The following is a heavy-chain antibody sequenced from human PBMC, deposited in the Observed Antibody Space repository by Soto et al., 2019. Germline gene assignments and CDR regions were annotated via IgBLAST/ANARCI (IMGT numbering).Heavy chain of an antibody. CDR1: GFTFNNYA. CDR2: ISANGQGI. D-gene: IGHD3-10*01. Sequence: GSLRLSCAASGFTFNNYAMRWVRQAPGKGLEWVSAISANGQGIYYADSVKGRFIISRDNSKNTVFLHMDSLTAEDTAVYYCAKDRDYPRDYLHYWGQGTMVTVSS. V-gene: IGHV3-23*01. CDR3: AKDRDYPRDYLHY. J-gene: IGHJ4*02.